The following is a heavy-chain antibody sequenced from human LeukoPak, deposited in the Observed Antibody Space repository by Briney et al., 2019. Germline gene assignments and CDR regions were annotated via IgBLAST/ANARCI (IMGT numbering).Heavy chain of an antibody. V-gene: IGHV4-4*02. D-gene: IGHD3-22*01. J-gene: IGHJ5*02. CDR2: IYHSGST. Sequence: MSSGTLSLTCAVSGGSISSSNWWSWVRQPPGKGLEWIGEIYHSGSTNYNPSLKSRVTISVDKSKNQFSLKLSSVTAADTAVYYCARAIRDYYDSSGLFDPWGQGTLVTVSS. CDR1: GGSISSSNW. CDR3: ARAIRDYYDSSGLFDP.